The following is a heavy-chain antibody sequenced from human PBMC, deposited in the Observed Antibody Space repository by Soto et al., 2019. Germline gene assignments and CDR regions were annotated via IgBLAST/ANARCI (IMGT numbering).Heavy chain of an antibody. CDR2: IYRSGTT. D-gene: IGHD3-16*01. V-gene: IGHV4-31*03. J-gene: IGHJ5*02. CDR3: ALTRGGAAYLAPPNWFAP. CDR1: GGSVTTDGYY. Sequence: TSETLSLTCTVSGGSVTTDGYYWSWIRQDPETGLEWIGYIYRSGTTYYNPSLRGRVVISLDASKNLFSLTLTSLTAADTAVYYCALTRGGAAYLAPPNWFAPGGQGFRVTVS.